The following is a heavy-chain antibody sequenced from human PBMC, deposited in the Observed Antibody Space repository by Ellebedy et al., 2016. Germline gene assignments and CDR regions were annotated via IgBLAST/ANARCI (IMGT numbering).Heavy chain of an antibody. J-gene: IGHJ4*02. CDR1: GFTFSSYG. CDR2: ILYDGSNK. D-gene: IGHD2-21*02. CDR3: ARGEHIVVVTASALDY. V-gene: IGHV3-30*03. Sequence: GGSLRLSCAASGFTFSSYGMHWVRQAPGKGLEWVAVILYDGSNKYYADSVKGRFTISRDNSKNTLYLQMNSLRAEDTAVYYCARGEHIVVVTASALDYWGQGTLVTVSS.